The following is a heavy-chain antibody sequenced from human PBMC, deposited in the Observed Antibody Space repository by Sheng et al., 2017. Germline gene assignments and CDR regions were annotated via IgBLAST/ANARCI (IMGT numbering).Heavy chain of an antibody. CDR1: GFTFSSYG. Sequence: EVQLVESGGGLVQPGGTLRLSCAASGFTFSSYGMSWVRQAPGKGLEWVSAISGSGGSTYYADSVKGRFTISRDNSKNTLYLQMNSLRAEDTAVYYCAKDRAEELPEADYYFDYWGQGTLVTVSS. V-gene: IGHV3-23*04. J-gene: IGHJ4*02. CDR2: ISGSGGST. D-gene: IGHD1-26*01. CDR3: AKDRAEELPEADYYFDY.